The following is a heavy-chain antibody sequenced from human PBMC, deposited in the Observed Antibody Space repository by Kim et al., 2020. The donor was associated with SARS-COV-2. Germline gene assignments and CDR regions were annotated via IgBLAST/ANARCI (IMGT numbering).Heavy chain of an antibody. D-gene: IGHD3-3*01. V-gene: IGHV1-3*01. Sequence: ASVKVSCKASGYTFTSYAMHWVRQAPGQRLEWMGWINAGNGNTKYSQKFQVRVTITRDTSASTAYMELSSLRSEDTAVYYCARGGANTIFGVVIISGWFWFDPWGQGTLVTVSS. CDR3: ARGGANTIFGVVIISGWFWFDP. J-gene: IGHJ5*02. CDR2: INAGNGNT. CDR1: GYTFTSYA.